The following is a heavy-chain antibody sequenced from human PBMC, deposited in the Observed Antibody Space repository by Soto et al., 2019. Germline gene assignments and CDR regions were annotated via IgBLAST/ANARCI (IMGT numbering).Heavy chain of an antibody. CDR1: GFTFSSYW. Sequence: PGGSLRLSCAASGFTFSSYWMSWVRQAPGKGLEWVANIKQDGSEKYYVDSVKGRFTISRDNAKNSLYLQMNSLRAEDTAVYYCARDRATYYYDSSGYYLPPSGMDVWGQGTTVTVSS. CDR3: ARDRATYYYDSSGYYLPPSGMDV. V-gene: IGHV3-7*01. J-gene: IGHJ6*02. D-gene: IGHD3-22*01. CDR2: IKQDGSEK.